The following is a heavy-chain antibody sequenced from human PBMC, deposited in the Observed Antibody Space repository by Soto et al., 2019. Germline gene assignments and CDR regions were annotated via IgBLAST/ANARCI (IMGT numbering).Heavy chain of an antibody. CDR1: GGSFSDDASSSDWY. CDR3: ATGGRGVLIQNWFDP. V-gene: IGHV4-34*01. D-gene: IGHD3-10*01. J-gene: IGHJ5*02. Sequence: SETLSLTCAVYGGSFSDDASSSDWYWNWIRQSPGKGLEWIGEIDRSGRTKYNPSLKRRVSISVDTSKNQFSLKLRSVTAADTGVYYCATGGRGVLIQNWFDPWGQGTRVTVSS. CDR2: IDRSGRT.